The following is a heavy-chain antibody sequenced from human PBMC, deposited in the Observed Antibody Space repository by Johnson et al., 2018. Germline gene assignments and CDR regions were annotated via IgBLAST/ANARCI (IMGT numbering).Heavy chain of an antibody. CDR3: ARDRAGSTYLYYGMDV. D-gene: IGHD6-13*01. Sequence: QVQLVQSGGGVVQPGTSLRLSCGVSGVPLSNSIMHWVRQAPGKGLEWVALISQDEMNKQYGDSARDRFTISRDISRNTVYLQMHSLRAEDTALYYCARDRAGSTYLYYGMDVWGQGTTVTVSS. CDR1: GVPLSNSI. V-gene: IGHV3-30*03. J-gene: IGHJ6*02. CDR2: ISQDEMNK.